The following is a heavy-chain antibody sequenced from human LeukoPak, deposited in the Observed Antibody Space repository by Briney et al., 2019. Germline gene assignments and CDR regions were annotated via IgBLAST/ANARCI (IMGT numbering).Heavy chain of an antibody. CDR3: ARLIRFDFWSGYYRSNRFDP. Sequence: SETLSLTCTVSGGSISSYYWSWIRQPPGKGLEWIGYIYYSGSTNYNPSLKSRVTISVDTSKNQFSLKLSSVTAADTAVYYCARLIRFDFWSGYYRSNRFDPWGQGTLVTVSS. CDR2: IYYSGST. CDR1: GGSISSYY. D-gene: IGHD3-3*01. V-gene: IGHV4-59*08. J-gene: IGHJ5*02.